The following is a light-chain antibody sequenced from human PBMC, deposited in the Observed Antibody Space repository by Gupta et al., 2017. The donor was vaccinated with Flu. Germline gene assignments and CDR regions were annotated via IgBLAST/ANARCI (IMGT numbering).Light chain of an antibody. Sequence: VTLSVSPGERATLSCRASQSVSSNLAWSEQKPGQAPRLLIYGASTRATGIPARFSGSGYGTEFTLTISIRQSEDFAVYYCQQYKNWPPWTFGLGTKVEFK. J-gene: IGKJ1*01. CDR2: GAS. V-gene: IGKV3-15*01. CDR3: QQYKNWPPWT. CDR1: QSVSSN.